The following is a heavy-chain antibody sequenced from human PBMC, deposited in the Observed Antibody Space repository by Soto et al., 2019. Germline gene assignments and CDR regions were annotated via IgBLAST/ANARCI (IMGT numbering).Heavy chain of an antibody. CDR2: IYPGGSDS. J-gene: IGHJ6*02. D-gene: IGHD5-18*01. CDR1: GFSLSDDW. Sequence: PGESLKTSFKGPGFSLSDDWIGWVRQMPGKGVEWMGIIYPGGSDSRYSQYFQGEVTISVDKSTSTAYLQWSSLKASDTAMYYCAADTSRTYYYCAMDVWGQGTTVTVSS. CDR3: AADTSRTYYYCAMDV. V-gene: IGHV5-51*01.